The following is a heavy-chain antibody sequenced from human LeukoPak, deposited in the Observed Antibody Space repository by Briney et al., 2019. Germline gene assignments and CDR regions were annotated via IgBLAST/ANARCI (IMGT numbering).Heavy chain of an antibody. D-gene: IGHD3-22*01. J-gene: IGHJ4*02. CDR3: ARGPYYCDSSGYFYDY. CDR2: ISSSSSCI. CDR1: GFTFSSYS. V-gene: IGHV3-21*01. Sequence: SGGSLRLSCAASGFTFSSYSMNWVRQAPGKGLEWVSSISSSSSCIYYADSVKGRFTISRDNAKNSLYLQMNSLRAEDTAVYYCARGPYYCDSSGYFYDYWGQGTLVTVSS.